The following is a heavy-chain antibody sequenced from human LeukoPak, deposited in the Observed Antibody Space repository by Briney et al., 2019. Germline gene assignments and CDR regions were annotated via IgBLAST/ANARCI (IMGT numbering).Heavy chain of an antibody. CDR3: ARDGRVVLDYYGMDV. D-gene: IGHD2/OR15-2a*01. CDR1: GYTFTSYA. CDR2: INAGNGNT. Sequence: ASVKVSCKASGYTFTSYAMHWVRQAPGQRLEWMGWINAGNGNTKYSQKFQGRVTITRDTSASTAYMELSSLRSEDTAVYYCARDGRVVLDYYGMDVWGQGTMVTVSS. V-gene: IGHV1-3*01. J-gene: IGHJ6*02.